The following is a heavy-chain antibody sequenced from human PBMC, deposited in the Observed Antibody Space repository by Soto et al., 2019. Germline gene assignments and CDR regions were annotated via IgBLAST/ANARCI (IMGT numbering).Heavy chain of an antibody. CDR3: ARDFRYCSGGSCYSSNWYFDL. Sequence: QVQLVQSGAEVKKPGSSVKVSCKASGGTFSSYTISWVRQAPGQGLEWMGRIIPILGIANYAQKFQGRVTITADKSPSTAYMELSSLRSEDTAVYYCARDFRYCSGGSCYSSNWYFDLWGRGTLVTVSS. CDR1: GGTFSSYT. D-gene: IGHD2-15*01. V-gene: IGHV1-69*08. CDR2: IIPILGIA. J-gene: IGHJ2*01.